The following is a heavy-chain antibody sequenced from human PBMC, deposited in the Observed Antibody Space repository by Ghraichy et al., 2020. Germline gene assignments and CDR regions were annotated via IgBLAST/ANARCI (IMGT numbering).Heavy chain of an antibody. Sequence: LNCAASGFTFSNYAMHWVRQAPGKGLEWVAVDGHSKYYADSVKGRFTVSRDNSKNTLYLQMNSLRAEDTAVYYCARERREATIMLGDYWGRGTLVTVSS. D-gene: IGHD1-26*01. CDR1: GFTFSNYA. CDR3: ARERREATIMLGDY. J-gene: IGHJ4*02. CDR2: DGHSK. V-gene: IGHV3-30-3*01.